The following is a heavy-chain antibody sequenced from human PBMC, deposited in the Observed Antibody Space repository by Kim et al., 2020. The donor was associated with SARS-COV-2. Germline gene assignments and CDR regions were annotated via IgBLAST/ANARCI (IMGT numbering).Heavy chain of an antibody. CDR1: GFTFSSYG. Sequence: GGSLRLSCAASGFTFSSYGMHWVRQAPGKGLEWVAVISYDGSNKYYADSVKGRFTISRDNSKNTLYLQMNSLRAEDTAVYYRAKGRTSYYYDSSGYFRTLFQGDAFDIWGQGTMVTVSS. J-gene: IGHJ3*02. D-gene: IGHD3-22*01. CDR3: AKGRTSYYYDSSGYFRTLFQGDAFDI. CDR2: ISYDGSNK. V-gene: IGHV3-30*18.